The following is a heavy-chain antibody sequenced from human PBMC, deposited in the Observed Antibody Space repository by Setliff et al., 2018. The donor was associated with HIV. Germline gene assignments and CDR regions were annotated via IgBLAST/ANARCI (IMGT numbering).Heavy chain of an antibody. V-gene: IGHV4-4*08. D-gene: IGHD6-19*01. Sequence: SETLSLTCTVSGGSISSYFWSWIRQPPGKGLEWIGYIYTNGGTNYNPSLKSRVTISVDTSKNQFSLKLNSVTAADTAVYYCASGREAVAGALHFDYWGQGPLVTVSS. CDR3: ASGREAVAGALHFDY. CDR2: IYTNGGT. J-gene: IGHJ4*02. CDR1: GGSISSYF.